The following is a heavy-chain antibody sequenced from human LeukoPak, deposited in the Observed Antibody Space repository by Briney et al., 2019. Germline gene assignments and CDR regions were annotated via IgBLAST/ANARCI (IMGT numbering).Heavy chain of an antibody. J-gene: IGHJ4*02. V-gene: IGHV1-69*05. D-gene: IGHD6-13*01. CDR3: ARAPGYSSPFDY. CDR2: IIPILGTA. CDR1: GGTFSSYA. Sequence: GASVKVSCKASGGTFSSYAISWARQAPGQGLEWMGGIIPILGTANYAQKFQGRVTITTDESTSTAYMELSSLRSEDTAVYYCARAPGYSSPFDYWGQGTLVTVSS.